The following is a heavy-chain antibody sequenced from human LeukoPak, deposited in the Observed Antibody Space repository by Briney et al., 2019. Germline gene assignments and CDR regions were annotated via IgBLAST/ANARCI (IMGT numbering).Heavy chain of an antibody. CDR2: ISSSSSTI. CDR3: ARDPSGSYPYYFDY. D-gene: IGHD1-26*01. J-gene: IGHJ4*02. Sequence: GGSLRLSCAASGFTFSNYSMNWVRQAPGKGLEWVSYISSSSSTIYYADSVKGRFTISRDNAKNSLYLQMNSLRAEDTAVYYCARDPSGSYPYYFDYWGQGTLVTVSS. CDR1: GFTFSNYS. V-gene: IGHV3-48*01.